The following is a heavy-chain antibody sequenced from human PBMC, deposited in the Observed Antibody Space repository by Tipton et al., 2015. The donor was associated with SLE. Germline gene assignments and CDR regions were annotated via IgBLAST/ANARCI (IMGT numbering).Heavy chain of an antibody. D-gene: IGHD6-13*01. J-gene: IGHJ6*03. V-gene: IGHV4-59*01. CDR3: ARRGQQLTTSYYYYYYMDV. CDR2: IYYSGST. Sequence: TLSLTCTVSGGSISSYYWSWIWQPPGKGLEWIGYIYYSGSTNYNPSLKSRVTISVDTSKNQFSLKLSSVTAADTAVYYCARRGQQLTTSYYYYYYMDVWGKGTTVTVSS. CDR1: GGSISSYY.